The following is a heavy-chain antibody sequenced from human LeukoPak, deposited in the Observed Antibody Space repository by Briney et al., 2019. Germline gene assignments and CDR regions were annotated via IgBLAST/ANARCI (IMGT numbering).Heavy chain of an antibody. Sequence: PGGSLRLSCAASGFTFSTFWMSWVRQAPGKGLEWVANIKQDGTEKHYVDSVKGRFTISRDNAKNSLYLQMNSLRAEDTAVYFCASGNYFDYWGQGTLVAVSS. CDR3: ASGNYFDY. CDR2: IKQDGTEK. J-gene: IGHJ4*02. V-gene: IGHV3-7*01. CDR1: GFTFSTFW.